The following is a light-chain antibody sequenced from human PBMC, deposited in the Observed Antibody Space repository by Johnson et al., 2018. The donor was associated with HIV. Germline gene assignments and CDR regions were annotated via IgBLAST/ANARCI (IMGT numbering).Light chain of an antibody. CDR2: DNN. J-gene: IGLJ1*01. V-gene: IGLV1-51*01. Sequence: SVLTQPPSVSAAPGQKVTISCSGSSSNIGNNYVSWYQQLPGTAPKLLIYDNNKRPSGIPDRFSASKSGPSATLGITGLQTGDEADYYCGTWDSSLSAYVFGTGTKVTVL. CDR1: SSNIGNNY. CDR3: GTWDSSLSAYV.